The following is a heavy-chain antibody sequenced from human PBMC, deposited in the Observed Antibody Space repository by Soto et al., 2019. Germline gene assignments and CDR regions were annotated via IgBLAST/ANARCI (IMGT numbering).Heavy chain of an antibody. CDR2: ISRTGEIT. CDR3: ARLITEFDH. J-gene: IGHJ4*02. Sequence: GGSLRLSCAASGFTFSSYGISWVRQVPGKGLEWVSVISRTGEITYYADSVKGRFTISRDNSKNTLYLQMNSLRAEDTAVYYCARLITEFDHWGQGTLVTVSS. V-gene: IGHV3-23*01. CDR1: GFTFSSYG. D-gene: IGHD3-16*01.